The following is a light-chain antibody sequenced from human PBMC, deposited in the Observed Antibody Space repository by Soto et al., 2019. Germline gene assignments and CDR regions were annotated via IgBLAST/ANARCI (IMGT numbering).Light chain of an antibody. CDR1: QGIGYT. CDR3: QQYETFSGT. J-gene: IGKJ1*01. CDR2: DTS. Sequence: EFVMTQSPATLSVSPGEGVTLSCRANQGIGYTLAWYQHKPGQTPRLLIYDTSTRATGVPARFSGSRSGPEFTLTINSLQPDDFATYYCQQYETFSGTFGPGTKVDIK. V-gene: IGKV3-15*01.